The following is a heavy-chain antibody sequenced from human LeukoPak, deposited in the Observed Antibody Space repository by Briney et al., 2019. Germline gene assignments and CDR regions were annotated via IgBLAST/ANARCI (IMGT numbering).Heavy chain of an antibody. CDR3: ANGHYYDSSGYYYDPSKNAFDI. V-gene: IGHV3-9*01. CDR2: ISWNSGSI. J-gene: IGHJ3*02. D-gene: IGHD3-22*01. CDR1: GFTFDDYA. Sequence: PGGSLRLSCAASGFTFDDYAMHWVRQAPGKGLEWVSGISWNSGSIGYADSVKGRFTISRDNAKNSLYLQMNSLRAEDTAVYYCANGHYYDSSGYYYDPSKNAFDIWGQGTMVTVSS.